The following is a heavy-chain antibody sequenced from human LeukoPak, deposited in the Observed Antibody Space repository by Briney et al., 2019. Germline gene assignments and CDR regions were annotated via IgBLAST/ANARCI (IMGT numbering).Heavy chain of an antibody. V-gene: IGHV4-38-2*02. CDR2: IYHSGST. CDR3: ARLRQWPVHYYMDV. Sequence: SETLSLTCTVSGYSISSGYYWGWIRQPPGKGLEWIGSIYHSGSTNYNPSLKSRVTISVDTSKNQFSLKLSSVTAADTAVYYCARLRQWPVHYYMDVWGKGTTVTVSS. J-gene: IGHJ6*03. CDR1: GYSISSGYY. D-gene: IGHD6-19*01.